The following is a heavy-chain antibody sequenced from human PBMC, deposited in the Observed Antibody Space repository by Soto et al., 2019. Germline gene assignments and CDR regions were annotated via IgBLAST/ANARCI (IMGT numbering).Heavy chain of an antibody. V-gene: IGHV3-23*01. CDR3: VKNSGWFNT. Sequence: QLLQSGGGLVQPGGSLTLSCAASGFTFGTTDMSWVRQAPGEGLEWVSTIDGSGGITYYADSVKGRFTISRDNSRNTVYLQMNSFRGDDTALYYCVKNSGWFNTWGQGALVTVSS. CDR2: IDGSGGIT. CDR1: GFTFGTTD. J-gene: IGHJ5*02. D-gene: IGHD3-10*01.